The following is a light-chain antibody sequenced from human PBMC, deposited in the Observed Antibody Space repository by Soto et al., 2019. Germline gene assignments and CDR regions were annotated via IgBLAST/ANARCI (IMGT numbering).Light chain of an antibody. CDR3: QQYHSTRLT. J-gene: IGKJ4*01. V-gene: IGKV4-1*01. Sequence: DIVMTQSPDSLAVSLGERATINCKSSQSVLYSSNNKNYLAWYQQKPGQPPKLLIYWASTRESGVPDRFSGSGSGTDFTLTISSLQAEDVAVYYCQQYHSTRLTFGGGTKVDI. CDR1: QSVLYSSNNKNY. CDR2: WAS.